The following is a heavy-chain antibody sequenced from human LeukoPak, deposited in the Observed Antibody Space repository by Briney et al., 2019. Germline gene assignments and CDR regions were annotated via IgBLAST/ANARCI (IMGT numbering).Heavy chain of an antibody. CDR1: GFTFSSYA. J-gene: IGHJ4*02. CDR2: ISGSGAST. Sequence: GGSLRLSCVASGFTFSSYAMSWVRQAPGKGLEWVSGISGSGASTYYADSVKGRFTISRDNSKNTLFLQMNCLRAEDTAVYYCAKETYSSGWYPYFDYWGQGTLVTVSS. V-gene: IGHV3-23*01. D-gene: IGHD6-19*01. CDR3: AKETYSSGWYPYFDY.